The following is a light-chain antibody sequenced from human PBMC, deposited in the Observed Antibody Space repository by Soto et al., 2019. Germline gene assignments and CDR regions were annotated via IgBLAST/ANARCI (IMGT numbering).Light chain of an antibody. Sequence: EIVLTQYPGNLSLSAGERATLSCRASQSVSNNYLAWYQQKPGQAPRLLIYGASNRATGIPDRFSGSGSGTDFTLTISRLQPEDFAVDDCQQYGSSGTFGQGTKVDIK. CDR3: QQYGSSGT. CDR2: GAS. CDR1: QSVSNNY. J-gene: IGKJ1*01. V-gene: IGKV3-20*01.